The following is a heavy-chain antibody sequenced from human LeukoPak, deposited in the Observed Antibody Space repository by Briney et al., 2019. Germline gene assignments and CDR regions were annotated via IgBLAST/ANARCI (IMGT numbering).Heavy chain of an antibody. Sequence: ASVKVSCKASGYTFTSYDINWVRQATGQGLEWMGWMNPNSGNTGYAQKLQGRVTMTRNTSISTAYMELSSLRSEDTAVYYCASHPGIAVAGTIARKGFDPWGQGTLVTVSS. D-gene: IGHD6-19*01. CDR2: MNPNSGNT. V-gene: IGHV1-8*01. CDR1: GYTFTSYD. CDR3: ASHPGIAVAGTIARKGFDP. J-gene: IGHJ5*02.